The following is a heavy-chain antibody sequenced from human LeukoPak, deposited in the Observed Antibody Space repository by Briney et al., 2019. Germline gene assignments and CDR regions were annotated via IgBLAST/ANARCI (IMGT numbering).Heavy chain of an antibody. CDR3: ARGVEPLAANTLAY. D-gene: IGHD1-14*01. CDR2: LYSDGNT. Sequence: GGSERLSCAASGFTVITNDMTWVRQAPGKGLEWVSVLYSDGNTKYADSVQGRFTISRDNSKNTLYLEMNSLSPDDTAVYYCARGVEPLAANTLAYWGQGTQVTVSS. J-gene: IGHJ4*02. V-gene: IGHV3-53*01. CDR1: GFTVITND.